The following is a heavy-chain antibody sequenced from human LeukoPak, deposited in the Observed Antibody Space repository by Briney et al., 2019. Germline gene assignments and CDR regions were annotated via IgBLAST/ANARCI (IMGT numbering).Heavy chain of an antibody. CDR3: AREPARGFSDAYDMDV. Sequence: ASVKVSCMASGGTFSSYTISWVRQAPGQGLEWMGGIIPIFGTTNYAQKFQGRVTITADDSTRTAYMELSSLRSEDTAVYYCAREPARGFSDAYDMDVWGQGTTVTVSS. D-gene: IGHD5-18*01. J-gene: IGHJ6*02. V-gene: IGHV1-69*01. CDR2: IIPIFGTT. CDR1: GGTFSSYT.